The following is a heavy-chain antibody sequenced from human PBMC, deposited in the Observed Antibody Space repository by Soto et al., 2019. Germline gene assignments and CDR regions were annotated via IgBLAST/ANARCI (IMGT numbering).Heavy chain of an antibody. V-gene: IGHV4-39*01. D-gene: IGHD5-18*01. CDR2: IFYSGST. J-gene: IGHJ6*02. CDR1: AGSISSSSSY. Sequence: SETLSLTCTVSAGSISSSSSYWGWIRRPPGKGLESIGSIFYSGSTYYNPSLKSRVTISVDTSKNQFSLKLTSVTAADTAVYYCACIFSGGYGYGFYYYGMDVWGQGTTVT. CDR3: ACIFSGGYGYGFYYYGMDV.